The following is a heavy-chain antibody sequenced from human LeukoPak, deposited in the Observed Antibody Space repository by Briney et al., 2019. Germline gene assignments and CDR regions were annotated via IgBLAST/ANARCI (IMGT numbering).Heavy chain of an antibody. CDR2: INPTSTSI. Sequence: GGSLRLSCVASGLTFSDYSINWVRRAPGKRLEWVSFINPTSTSIYYADAVRGRFTISRDNAKSSLYLQMDSLRAEGTAVYYCVRLRRNSDRSYYYYYYDSWGQGILVTVSS. CDR1: GLTFSDYS. CDR3: VRLRRNSDRSYYYYYYDS. D-gene: IGHD3-10*01. V-gene: IGHV3-21*01. J-gene: IGHJ5*01.